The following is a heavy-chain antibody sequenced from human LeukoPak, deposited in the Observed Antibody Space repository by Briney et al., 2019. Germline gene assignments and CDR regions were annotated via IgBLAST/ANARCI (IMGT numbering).Heavy chain of an antibody. CDR3: AKRGVVIRVILVGFHKEAYYFDS. J-gene: IGHJ4*02. CDR2: ISYDGSNK. Sequence: GRSLRLSCAASGFTFSSYGMHWVRQAPGKGLEWVAVISYDGSNKYYADSVKGRFTISRDNSKNTLYLQMNSLRVEDTAVYFCAKRGVVIRVILVGFHKEAYYFDSWGQGALVTVSS. D-gene: IGHD3-22*01. V-gene: IGHV3-30*18. CDR1: GFTFSSYG.